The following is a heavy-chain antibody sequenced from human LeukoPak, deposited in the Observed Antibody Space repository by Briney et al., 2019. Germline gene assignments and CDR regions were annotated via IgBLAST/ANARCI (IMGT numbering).Heavy chain of an antibody. Sequence: GGSQRLSCAASGFTFSSYWMHWVRQAPGKGLVWVSRINSDGSSTSYADSVKGRFTISRDNAKNTLYLQMNSLRAEDTAVYYCASEGYFDWFFDYWGQGTLVTVSS. CDR1: GFTFSSYW. J-gene: IGHJ4*02. CDR3: ASEGYFDWFFDY. CDR2: INSDGSST. V-gene: IGHV3-74*01. D-gene: IGHD3-9*01.